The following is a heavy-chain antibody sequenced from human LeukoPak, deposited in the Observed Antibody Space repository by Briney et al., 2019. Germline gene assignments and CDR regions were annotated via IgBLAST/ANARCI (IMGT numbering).Heavy chain of an antibody. D-gene: IGHD3-3*01. CDR2: IYHSGST. V-gene: IGHV4-38-2*02. CDR1: GYSISSGYY. Sequence: SETLSLTCTVSGYSISSGYYWGWIRQPPGKGLEWIGSIYHSGSTYYNPSLKSRVTMSVDTSKNQFSLKLSSVTAADTAVYYCARAAPRWTYYDFWSGLDYWGQGTLVTVSS. J-gene: IGHJ4*02. CDR3: ARAAPRWTYYDFWSGLDY.